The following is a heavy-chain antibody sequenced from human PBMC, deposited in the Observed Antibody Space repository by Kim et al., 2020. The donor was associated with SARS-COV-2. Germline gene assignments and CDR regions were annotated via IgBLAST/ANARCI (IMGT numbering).Heavy chain of an antibody. Sequence: GGSLRLSCAASGFTFSSYSMNWVRQAPGKGLEWVSSISRSSSNIYYADSVKGRFTISRDNAKNSLYLQMNSLRAEDTAVYYCASVAAAGPTVYYYYGMDVWGQGTTVTVSS. V-gene: IGHV3-21*01. CDR1: GFTFSSYS. J-gene: IGHJ6*02. CDR2: ISRSSSNI. CDR3: ASVAAAGPTVYYYYGMDV. D-gene: IGHD6-13*01.